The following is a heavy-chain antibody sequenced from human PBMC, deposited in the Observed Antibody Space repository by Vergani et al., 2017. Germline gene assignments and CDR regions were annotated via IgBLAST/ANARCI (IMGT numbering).Heavy chain of an antibody. D-gene: IGHD3-9*01. J-gene: IGHJ4*02. CDR3: ARDLTTYVLRYGDGNSFDL. CDR2: ISPSTNYI. Sequence: EGQLVESGGGLVKPGGSLRLSCAASGFTFSSYTITWVRQAPGKGLEWVSSISPSTNYIYYADSVKGRFTISRDNARNSLYLQMNSLRAEDTAVYYCARDLTTYVLRYGDGNSFDLWGQGTLVTVSS. V-gene: IGHV3-21*01. CDR1: GFTFSSYT.